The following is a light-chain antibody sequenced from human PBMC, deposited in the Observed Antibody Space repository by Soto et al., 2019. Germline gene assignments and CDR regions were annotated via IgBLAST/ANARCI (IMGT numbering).Light chain of an antibody. J-gene: IGKJ1*01. CDR1: HYIYSN. CDR2: RAS. CDR3: QQYHNLWP. Sequence: EILMTQSKAPLSVSPGERSTLSCTASHYIYSNVAWFQQRPGQAPRLLIYRASARATGTQARFSGSGSWTEFTLTIPSLQSEDFALYYCQQYHNLWPFGQGTKV. V-gene: IGKV3-15*01.